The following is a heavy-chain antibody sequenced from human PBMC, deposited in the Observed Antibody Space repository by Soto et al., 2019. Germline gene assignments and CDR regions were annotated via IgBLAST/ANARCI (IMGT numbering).Heavy chain of an antibody. Sequence: QVQLVQSGAEVKKPGASVKVSCKASGYTFTSYGISWVRQAPGQGLVWMGWISAYNGNTNYAQKLQGRVTMTTDTSTSTAYMELRSLRSDDTAVYYCAREGYCSGGSCPHYYYYYGMDVWGQGTTVTVSS. CDR1: GYTFTSYG. V-gene: IGHV1-18*04. CDR3: AREGYCSGGSCPHYYYYYGMDV. CDR2: ISAYNGNT. D-gene: IGHD2-15*01. J-gene: IGHJ6*02.